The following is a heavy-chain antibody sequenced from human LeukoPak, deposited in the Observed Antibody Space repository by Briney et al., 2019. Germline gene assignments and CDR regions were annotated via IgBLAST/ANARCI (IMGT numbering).Heavy chain of an antibody. J-gene: IGHJ4*02. CDR2: IYWNDDK. CDR3: AQTTYYYDSSGYYPFDY. V-gene: IGHV2-5*01. D-gene: IGHD3-22*01. CDR1: GFSLSTSGVG. Sequence: SGPTLVKPTQTLTLTCSFSGFSLSTSGVGAGWIRQPPGKALEWLALIYWNDDKRYSPSLKSRLTITKDTSKNQVVLTMTNMDPVDTATYYCAQTTYYYDSSGYYPFDYWGQGTLVTVSS.